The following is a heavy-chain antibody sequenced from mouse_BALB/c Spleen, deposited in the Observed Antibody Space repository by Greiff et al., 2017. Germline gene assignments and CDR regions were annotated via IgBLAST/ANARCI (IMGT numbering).Heavy chain of an antibody. CDR1: GYTFTSYW. CDR3: ARSRGNPPYFDY. D-gene: IGHD2-1*01. CDR2: IFPGTGTT. Sequence: QVQLQQSGAELVKPGASVKLSCKTSGYTFTSYWIQWVKQRPGQGLGWIGEIFPGTGTTYYNEKFKGKATLTIDTSSSTAYMQLSSLTSEDSAVYFCARSRGNPPYFDYWGQGTTLTVSS. J-gene: IGHJ2*01. V-gene: IGHV1S132*01.